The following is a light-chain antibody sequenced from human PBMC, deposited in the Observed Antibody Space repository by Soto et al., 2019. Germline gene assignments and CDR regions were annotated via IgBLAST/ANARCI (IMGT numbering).Light chain of an antibody. CDR3: QQYNNWPPWT. Sequence: EIEMTQSPATLSVSPGERATLSCRASQSVSSNLAWYQQKPGQAPRLLIYGASTRANGIPARFSGSGSGTEVTLTISSLLSEDCSVYYCQQYNNWPPWTFGQGTKVEIK. CDR2: GAS. J-gene: IGKJ1*01. CDR1: QSVSSN. V-gene: IGKV3-15*01.